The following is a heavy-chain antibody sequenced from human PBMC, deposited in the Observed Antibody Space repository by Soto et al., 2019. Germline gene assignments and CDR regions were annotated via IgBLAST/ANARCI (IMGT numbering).Heavy chain of an antibody. CDR2: IYYSGST. CDR1: GGSISSSSYY. J-gene: IGHJ3*02. CDR3: ARHELWFGECTYTIADAFDI. V-gene: IGHV4-39*01. D-gene: IGHD3-10*01. Sequence: QLQLQESGPGLVKPSETLSLTCTVSGGSISSSSYYWGWIRQPPGKGLEWIGSIYYSGSTYYNPSLKSRVTISVDTSKSQFSLKLSSVTAADTAVYYCARHELWFGECTYTIADAFDIWGQGTMVTVSS.